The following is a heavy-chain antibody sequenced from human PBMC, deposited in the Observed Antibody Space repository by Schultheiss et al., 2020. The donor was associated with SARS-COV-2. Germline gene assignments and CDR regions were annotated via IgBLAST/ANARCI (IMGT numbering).Heavy chain of an antibody. V-gene: IGHV1-8*01. J-gene: IGHJ4*02. CDR2: MNPNSGNT. Sequence: ASVKVSCKASGYTFTSYDINWVRQATGQGLEWMGWMNPNSGNTGYAQKFQGRVTMTTDTSTSTAYMELRSLRSEDTAVYYCATDHRRFLGHWGQGTLVTVSS. CDR3: ATDHRRFLGH. CDR1: GYTFTSYD. D-gene: IGHD3-3*01.